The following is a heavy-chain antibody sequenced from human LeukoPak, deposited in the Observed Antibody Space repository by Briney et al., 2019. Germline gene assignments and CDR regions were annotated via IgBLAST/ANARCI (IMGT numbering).Heavy chain of an antibody. CDR3: AREADNGSYYAFDY. CDR2: ISSSSSYI. J-gene: IGHJ4*02. CDR1: GFTFSSYS. Sequence: KPGGSLRLSCAASGFTFSSYSMNWVRQAPGKGLEWVSSISSSSSYIYYADSLKGRFTISRDNAKNSLYLQMNSLRAEDTAVYYCAREADNGSYYAFDYWGQGTLVTVSS. D-gene: IGHD1-26*01. V-gene: IGHV3-21*01.